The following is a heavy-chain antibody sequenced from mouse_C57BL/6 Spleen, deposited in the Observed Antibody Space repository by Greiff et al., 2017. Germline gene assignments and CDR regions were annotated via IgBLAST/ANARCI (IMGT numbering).Heavy chain of an antibody. CDR2: ISSGGSYT. V-gene: IGHV5-6*01. J-gene: IGHJ2*01. CDR1: GFTFSSYG. Sequence: EVKLVESGGDLVKPGGSLKLSCAASGFTFSSYGMSWVRQTPDKRLEWVATISSGGSYTSYPDSVKGRFTISRDNAKNTLYLQSSSLKSEDTAMYYCARQYYDYDGYFDYWGQGTTLTVAS. CDR3: ARQYYDYDGYFDY. D-gene: IGHD2-4*01.